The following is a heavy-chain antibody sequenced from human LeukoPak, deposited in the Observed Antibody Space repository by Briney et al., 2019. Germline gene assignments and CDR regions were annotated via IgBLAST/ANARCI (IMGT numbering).Heavy chain of an antibody. CDR2: ISDSGDNT. CDR3: AKGQSRYAYIFDY. V-gene: IGHV3-23*01. D-gene: IGHD5-24*01. J-gene: IGHJ4*02. Sequence: GGSLRLSCAASGFTFSSYAMSWVRQAPGKGLEWVSTISDSGDNTNYADSVKGRFTISRDNSNNTLYLQMNSLRAEDTAVYYCAKGQSRYAYIFDYWGQGTLVTVSS. CDR1: GFTFSSYA.